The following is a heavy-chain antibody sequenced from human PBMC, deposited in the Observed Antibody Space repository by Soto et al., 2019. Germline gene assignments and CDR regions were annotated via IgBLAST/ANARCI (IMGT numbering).Heavy chain of an antibody. CDR3: ARHADCSGGSCYPPEIDY. CDR1: GYSFTSYW. CDR2: IDPSDSYT. V-gene: IGHV5-10-1*03. D-gene: IGHD2-15*01. Sequence: EVQLVQSGAEVKKPGESLRISCKGSGYSFTSYWISWVRQMPGKGLEWMGRIDPSDSYTNYSPSFQGHVTISADKSISTAYLQWSSLKASDTAMYYCARHADCSGGSCYPPEIDYWGQGTLVTVSS. J-gene: IGHJ4*02.